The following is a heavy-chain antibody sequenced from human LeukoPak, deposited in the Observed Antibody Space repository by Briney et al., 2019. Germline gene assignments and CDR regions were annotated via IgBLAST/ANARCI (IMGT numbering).Heavy chain of an antibody. CDR2: IIPIFGTA. J-gene: IGHJ3*02. CDR1: GGTFSSYA. V-gene: IGHV1-69*05. D-gene: IGHD5-24*01. CDR3: ARGSPVEMATADAFDI. Sequence: ASVKVSCKASGGTFSSYAISWVRQAPGQGLELMGGIIPIFGTANCAQKFQGRVTITTDESTSTAYMELSSLRSEDTAVYYCARGSPVEMATADAFDIWGQGTMVTVSS.